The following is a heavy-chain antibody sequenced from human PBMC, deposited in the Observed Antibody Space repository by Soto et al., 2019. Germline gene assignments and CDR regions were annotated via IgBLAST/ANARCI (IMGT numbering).Heavy chain of an antibody. J-gene: IGHJ4*02. Sequence: SETLSLTCTVSGGSISSYYWSWIRQPPGKGLEWIGYIYYSGSTNYNPSLKSRVTISVDTSKNQFSLKLSSVTAADTAVYYCARSSAAGKDYWGQGTLVTVSS. D-gene: IGHD6-13*01. V-gene: IGHV4-59*01. CDR1: GGSISSYY. CDR2: IYYSGST. CDR3: ARSSAAGKDY.